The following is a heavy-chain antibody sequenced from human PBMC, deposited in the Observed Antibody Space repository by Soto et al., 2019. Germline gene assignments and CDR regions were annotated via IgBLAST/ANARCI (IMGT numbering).Heavy chain of an antibody. J-gene: IGHJ4*02. CDR3: ARGQPSPSGSASKFDY. CDR1: GGSFSGYY. D-gene: IGHD6-6*01. V-gene: IGHV4-34*01. Sequence: PSETLSLTCAVYGGSFSGYYWSWIRQPPGKGLEWIGEINHSGSTNYNPSLKSRVTISVDTSKNQFSLKLSSVTAADTAVYYCARGQPSPSGSASKFDYWGQGTLVTVSS. CDR2: INHSGST.